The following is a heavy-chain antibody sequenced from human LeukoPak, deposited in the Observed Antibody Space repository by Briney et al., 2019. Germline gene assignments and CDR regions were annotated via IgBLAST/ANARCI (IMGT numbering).Heavy chain of an antibody. D-gene: IGHD3-22*01. CDR2: ISSNGGST. CDR3: VKNYYDSSGSPSPYFDY. Sequence: GGSLRLSCSASGFTFRSYAMHWVRQAPGKGLEYVSAISSNGGSTYHADSVKGRFTISRDNSKNTLYLQMSSLRAEDTAEYYCVKNYYDSSGSPSPYFDYWGQGTLVTVSS. J-gene: IGHJ4*02. CDR1: GFTFRSYA. V-gene: IGHV3-64D*06.